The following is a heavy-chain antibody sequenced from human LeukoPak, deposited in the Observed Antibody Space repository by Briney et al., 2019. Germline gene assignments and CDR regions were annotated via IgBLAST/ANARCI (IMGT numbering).Heavy chain of an antibody. CDR3: ARDYTLDPYYFDY. V-gene: IGHV3-48*01. CDR1: GFTFSSYS. D-gene: IGHD1-1*01. J-gene: IGHJ4*02. CDR2: ISSSSSTI. Sequence: PGGSLRLSCAASGFTFSSYSMNWVRQAPGKGLEWVPYISSSSSTIYYADSVKGRFTISRDNAKNSLYLQMNSLRAEDTAVYYCARDYTLDPYYFDYWGQGTLVTVSS.